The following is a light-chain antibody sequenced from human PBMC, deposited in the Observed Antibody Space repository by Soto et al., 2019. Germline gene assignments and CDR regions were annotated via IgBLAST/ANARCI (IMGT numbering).Light chain of an antibody. J-gene: IGKJ5*01. CDR2: GAT. CDR3: QQRSNWPIT. V-gene: IGKV3D-20*02. Sequence: EIVMTQSPGTLSLSPGERATLSCRASQSVSSSYLAWYQQRRGQAPRLLIYGATSRATGIPARFSGSGSGTDFTLTISSLEPEDFAVYYCQQRSNWPITFGQGTRLEIK. CDR1: QSVSSSY.